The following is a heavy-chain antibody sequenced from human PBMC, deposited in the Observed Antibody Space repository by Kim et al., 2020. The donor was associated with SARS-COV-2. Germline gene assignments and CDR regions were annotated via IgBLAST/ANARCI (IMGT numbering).Heavy chain of an antibody. CDR3: ARSGNGYNAFYI. CDR1: GLSFSDSY. J-gene: IGHJ1*01. Sequence: GGSLRLSCAASGLSFSDSYMNWVRQAPGKGLEWLSFISTRGESIFYADSVEGRFTISRDNAKNSLYLQMNYLRAEDTAVYYCARSGNGYNAFYIWGQ. D-gene: IGHD5-12*01. V-gene: IGHV3-11*01. CDR2: ISTRGESI.